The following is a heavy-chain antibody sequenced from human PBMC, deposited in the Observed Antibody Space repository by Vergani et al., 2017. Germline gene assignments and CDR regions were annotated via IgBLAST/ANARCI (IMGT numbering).Heavy chain of an antibody. CDR2: IYPGDSDT. CDR3: ARGVLQARITMVRGVRAYGMDV. D-gene: IGHD3-10*01. CDR1: GYSFTSYW. V-gene: IGHV5-51*01. Sequence: EVQLVQSGAEVKKPGESLKISCKGSGYSFTSYWIGWVRQMPGKGLEWMGIIYPGDSDTRYSPSFQGQVTISADKSISTAYLQWSSLKASDTAMYYCARGVLQARITMVRGVRAYGMDVWGQGNTVTVSS. J-gene: IGHJ6*02.